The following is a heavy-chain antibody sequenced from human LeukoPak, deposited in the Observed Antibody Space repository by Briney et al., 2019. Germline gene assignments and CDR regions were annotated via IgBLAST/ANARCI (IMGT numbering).Heavy chain of an antibody. CDR3: TKDRRQWVVPYFDS. Sequence: GGSLRLSCAASGFTFSTYAMSWVRHTPGKGLEWVSGISSGGNRQYTDSVKGRFTVSRDNSKNTLHLQMDSLRAEDTAIYYCTKDRRQWVVPYFDSWGQGTVVTVSS. V-gene: IGHV3-23*01. CDR1: GFTFSTYA. J-gene: IGHJ4*02. D-gene: IGHD6-19*01. CDR2: ISSGGNR.